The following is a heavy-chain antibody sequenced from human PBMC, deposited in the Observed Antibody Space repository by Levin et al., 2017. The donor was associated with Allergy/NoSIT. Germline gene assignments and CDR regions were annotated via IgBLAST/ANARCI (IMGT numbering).Heavy chain of an antibody. Sequence: PGGSLRLSCAASGFTLTNYWMTWVRQAPGKGLEWVANIDQGGSGKYYVDSVKGRFTISRDNDMNSLYLQMNSLRAEDTAVYFCARTGDDYWGQGTLVTVSS. CDR2: IDQGGSGK. D-gene: IGHD4-17*01. CDR3: ARTGDDY. CDR1: GFTLTNYW. J-gene: IGHJ4*02. V-gene: IGHV3-7*04.